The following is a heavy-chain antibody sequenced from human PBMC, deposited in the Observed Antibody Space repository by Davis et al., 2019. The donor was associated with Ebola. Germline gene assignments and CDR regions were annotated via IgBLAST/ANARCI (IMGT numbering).Heavy chain of an antibody. D-gene: IGHD4-17*01. CDR3: ARGAGDGDYVDY. CDR1: GYTFPSHW. V-gene: IGHV5-51*01. J-gene: IGHJ4*02. CDR2: IYPVDSDT. Sequence: GESLKISCKGSGYTFPSHWIGWVRQLPGKGLDWMGIIYPVDSDTRYSPSFQGQVTMSADKSVSTAYLQWSSLKAADTAMYYCARGAGDGDYVDYWGQGTLVTVSS.